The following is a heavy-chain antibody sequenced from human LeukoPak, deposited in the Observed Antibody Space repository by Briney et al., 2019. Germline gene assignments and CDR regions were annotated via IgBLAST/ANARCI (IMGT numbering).Heavy chain of an antibody. CDR2: IKPDGSEK. J-gene: IGHJ6*02. D-gene: IGHD4-17*01. V-gene: IGHV3-7*03. CDR3: ARVPPHGDYEYYYYGMDV. Sequence: GGSLRLSCAASGFTFSSYWMTWVRQAPGKGLEWVANIKPDGSEKYYVDSVRGRFTISRDNAKNSLYLQMNSLRAEDTAVYYCARVPPHGDYEYYYYGMDVWGQGTTVTVSS. CDR1: GFTFSSYW.